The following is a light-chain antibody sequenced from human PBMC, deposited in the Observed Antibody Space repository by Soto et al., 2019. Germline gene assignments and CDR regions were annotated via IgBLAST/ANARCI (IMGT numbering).Light chain of an antibody. Sequence: QSLLTQPPSASGTPGQRVTISCSGSSSNIGGNAVNWYQQLPGTAPKVLIHSNNQRPSGVPDRFSGSKSGTSASLAISGLQSEDEADYYCAVWDDSLNGVVFGGGTKLTVL. V-gene: IGLV1-44*01. CDR2: SNN. CDR3: AVWDDSLNGVV. J-gene: IGLJ2*01. CDR1: SSNIGGNA.